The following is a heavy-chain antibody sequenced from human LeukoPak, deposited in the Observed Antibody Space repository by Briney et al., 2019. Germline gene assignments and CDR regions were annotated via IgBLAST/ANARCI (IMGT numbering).Heavy chain of an antibody. CDR2: IWYDGSNK. D-gene: IGHD3-22*01. V-gene: IGHV3-33*01. J-gene: IGHJ6*02. Sequence: GGALRLPCSSFGFTFSSYCMHWVRQAPGKGLEWVADIWYDGSNKYYADSVKGRFTISRDKSKNTLYLQMNSLRAEDTAVYYCARLERFTMIVKYYYGMDVWGQGTTVTVSS. CDR1: GFTFSSYC. CDR3: ARLERFTMIVKYYYGMDV.